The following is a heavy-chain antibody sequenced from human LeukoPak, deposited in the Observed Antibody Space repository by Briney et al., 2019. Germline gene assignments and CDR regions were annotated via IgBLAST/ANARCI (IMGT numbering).Heavy chain of an antibody. D-gene: IGHD3-16*01. CDR1: GFTFSSYG. CDR3: AKDLGGAADY. Sequence: GRSLRLSCAASGFTFSSYGMHWVRQAPGKGLEWVAVISYDGSSKYYADSVKGRFTISRDNSKNTLYLQMNSLRAEDTAVYYCAKDLGGAADYWGQGTLVTVSS. V-gene: IGHV3-30*18. CDR2: ISYDGSSK. J-gene: IGHJ4*02.